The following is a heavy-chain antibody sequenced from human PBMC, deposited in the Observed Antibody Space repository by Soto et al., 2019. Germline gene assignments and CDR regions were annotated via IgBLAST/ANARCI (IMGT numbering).Heavy chain of an antibody. D-gene: IGHD5-12*01. J-gene: IGHJ1*01. V-gene: IGHV3-15*01. CDR1: GFTFSNAW. CDR2: IKSKTDGGTT. Sequence: GGSLRLSCAASGFTFSNAWMSWVRQAPGKGLEWVGRIKSKTDGGTTDYAAPVKGRFTISRDDSKNTLYLQMNSLKTEDTAVYYCTTGVRGYDFTANDFWGQGTLVTVSS. CDR3: TTGVRGYDFTANDF.